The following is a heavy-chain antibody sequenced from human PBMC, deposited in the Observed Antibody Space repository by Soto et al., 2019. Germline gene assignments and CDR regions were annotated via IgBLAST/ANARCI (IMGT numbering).Heavy chain of an antibody. CDR3: AKGLPRPGASGAYSQV. CDR2: ISGNGNTA. D-gene: IGHD3-16*01. CDR1: GFTFSRYA. Sequence: EVQLLESGGGLVQPGGSLRLSCAASGFTFSRYAMNWVRHTPGKGLDWVSIISGNGNTAYYADSVKGRFTISRDNSKNRLYLQMNSLRVEDTAIYFCAKGLPRPGASGAYSQVWGQGTLVPVSP. V-gene: IGHV3-23*01. J-gene: IGHJ4*02.